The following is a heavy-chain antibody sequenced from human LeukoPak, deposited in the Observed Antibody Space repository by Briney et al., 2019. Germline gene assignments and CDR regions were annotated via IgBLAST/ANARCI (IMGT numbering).Heavy chain of an antibody. CDR1: GFTFSSYE. J-gene: IGHJ4*02. Sequence: HSGGSLRLSCAASGFTFSSYEMNWVRQAPGKGLEWVSYISSSGSTIYYADSVKGRFTISRDNAKNSLYLQMNSLRAEDTAVYYCAKDRCSSTSCYGVLDYWGQGTLVTVSS. V-gene: IGHV3-48*03. D-gene: IGHD2-2*01. CDR2: ISSSGSTI. CDR3: AKDRCSSTSCYGVLDY.